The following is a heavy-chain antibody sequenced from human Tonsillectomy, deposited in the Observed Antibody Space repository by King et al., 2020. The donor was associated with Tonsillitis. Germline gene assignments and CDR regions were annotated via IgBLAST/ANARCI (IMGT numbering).Heavy chain of an antibody. CDR2: IKEEGSDK. CDR1: GFTFSRYW. CDR3: ATEGGRSGSGY. V-gene: IGHV3-7*01. Sequence: VQLVESGGGLVQPGGSLRLSCAVSGFTFSRYWMSWVRQAPGKGLEWVANIKEEGSDKHYVDSVKGRFTISRDNAKNSLFLQMNSLRAEDTAVYYCATEGGRSGSGYWGQGTLVTVSS. D-gene: IGHD3-10*01. J-gene: IGHJ4*02.